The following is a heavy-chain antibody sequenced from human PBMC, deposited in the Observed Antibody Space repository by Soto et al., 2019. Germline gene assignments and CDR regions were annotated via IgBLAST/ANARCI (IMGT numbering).Heavy chain of an antibody. CDR3: AHSATVSDAFDI. CDR2: IYWDDDK. V-gene: IGHV2-5*02. CDR1: GFSLRISGVG. D-gene: IGHD2-15*01. J-gene: IGHJ3*02. Sequence: QITLKESGPTLVKPTQTLTLTCTFSGFSLRISGVGVGWIRQPPGKALEWLALIYWDDDKRYSPSLKSRLTITQDTSKTQVVLTMTNMDPVDTATYYCAHSATVSDAFDIWGQGTMVTVSS.